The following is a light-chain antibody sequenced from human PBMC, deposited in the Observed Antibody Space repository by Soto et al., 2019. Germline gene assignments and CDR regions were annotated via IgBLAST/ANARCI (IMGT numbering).Light chain of an antibody. CDR3: QQSYSTPGT. J-gene: IGKJ4*01. V-gene: IGKV1-39*01. Sequence: DIQMTQSPSSLSASVGDRVTITCRASQSISSYLNWYQQKPGKAPKLLIYAASSLQSGVPSRFSGSGSGTDFTLTISSLQPEDFATYSCQQSYSTPGTFGGGTKVEIK. CDR1: QSISSY. CDR2: AAS.